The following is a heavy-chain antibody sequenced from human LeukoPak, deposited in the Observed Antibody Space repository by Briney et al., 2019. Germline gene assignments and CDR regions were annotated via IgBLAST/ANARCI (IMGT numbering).Heavy chain of an antibody. CDR2: IKQDGSEK. Sequence: GGSLRLSGAASGFTFSSYWMTWVRQAPGKGLVWVANIKQDGSEKYYVDSVKGRFTISRDDAKNSLYLQMNSLRAEDMAVYYCAREAQKRNGMDVWGQGTTVTVSS. CDR1: GFTFSSYW. CDR3: AREAQKRNGMDV. J-gene: IGHJ6*02. V-gene: IGHV3-7*01.